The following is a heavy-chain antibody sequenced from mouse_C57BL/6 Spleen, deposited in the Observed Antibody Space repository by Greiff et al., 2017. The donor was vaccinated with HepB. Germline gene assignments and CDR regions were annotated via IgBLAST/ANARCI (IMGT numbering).Heavy chain of an antibody. CDR3: ARTAQAAWFAY. CDR1: GYTFTDYN. Sequence: EVQLQQSGPELVKPGASVKMSCKASGYTFTDYNMHWVKQSHGKSLEWIGYINPNNGGTSYNPKFKGKATLTVNKSSSTAYMELRSLTSEDSAVYYCARTAQAAWFAYWGQGTLVTVSA. V-gene: IGHV1-22*01. CDR2: INPNNGGT. J-gene: IGHJ3*01. D-gene: IGHD3-2*02.